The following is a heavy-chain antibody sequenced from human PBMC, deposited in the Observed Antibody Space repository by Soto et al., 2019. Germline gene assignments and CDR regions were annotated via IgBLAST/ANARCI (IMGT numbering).Heavy chain of an antibody. D-gene: IGHD2-2*01. V-gene: IGHV3-30*04. CDR3: AREGYCGSTSCYYEFDY. CDR2: ISHDGKNE. J-gene: IGHJ4*02. CDR1: GFTFGNYA. Sequence: PGGSLRLSCAGSGFTFGNYALHWVRQAPVKGLEWVAIISHDGKNEYYADSVKGRFTISRDNSKNTMSLRMNSLRTDDTALYYCAREGYCGSTSCYYEFDYWGQGTPVTVSS.